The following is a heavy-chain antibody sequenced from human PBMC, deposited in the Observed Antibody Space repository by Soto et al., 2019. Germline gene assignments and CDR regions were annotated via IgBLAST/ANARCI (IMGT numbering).Heavy chain of an antibody. Sequence: PGGSLRLSCAASGFTFSSYDMHWVRQATGKGLEWVSAIGTAGDTYYPGSVKGRFTISRENAKNSLYLQMNSLRAGDTAVYYCARSKVEAAAGRDAFDIWGQGTMVTVSS. V-gene: IGHV3-13*01. D-gene: IGHD6-13*01. CDR1: GFTFSSYD. CDR2: IGTAGDT. CDR3: ARSKVEAAAGRDAFDI. J-gene: IGHJ3*02.